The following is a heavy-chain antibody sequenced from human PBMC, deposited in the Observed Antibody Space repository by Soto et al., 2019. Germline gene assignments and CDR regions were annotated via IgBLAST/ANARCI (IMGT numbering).Heavy chain of an antibody. J-gene: IGHJ3*02. CDR3: ARRQADFWGGYYHDAFVI. CDR1: GFTFSDYY. CDR2: ISSSGSTI. Sequence: QVQLVESGGGLVKPGGSLRLSCAASGFTFSDYYMSWIRQAPGKGLEWVSYISSSGSTIYYADSVKGRFTISRDNAKNSLYLQMNSLRAEDAAVSYWARRQADFWGGYYHDAFVIWGQGTMVTVSS. V-gene: IGHV3-11*01. D-gene: IGHD3-3*01.